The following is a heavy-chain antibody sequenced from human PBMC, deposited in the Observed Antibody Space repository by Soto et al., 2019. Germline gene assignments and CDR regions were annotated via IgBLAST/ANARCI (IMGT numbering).Heavy chain of an antibody. Sequence: QVQLVQSGAEVKKPGSSVKVSCKASGGTFSSYAISWVRQAPGQGLEWMGGIIPIFGTANYAQRFQGRVTITADESTSTAYMELSSLRSEHTAVYYCARDYYDNTGYYSLAYWGQGTLVTVSS. CDR2: IIPIFGTA. D-gene: IGHD3-22*01. V-gene: IGHV1-69*01. CDR1: GGTFSSYA. J-gene: IGHJ4*02. CDR3: ARDYYDNTGYYSLAY.